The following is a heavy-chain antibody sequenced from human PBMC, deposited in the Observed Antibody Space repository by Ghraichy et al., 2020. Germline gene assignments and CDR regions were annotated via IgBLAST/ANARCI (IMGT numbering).Heavy chain of an antibody. J-gene: IGHJ6*02. D-gene: IGHD6-13*01. CDR2: IYYSGST. Sequence: LETLSLTCTVSGGSISSYYWSWIRQPPGKGLEWIGYIYYSGSTNYNPSLKSRVTISVDTSKNQFSLKLSSVTAADTAVYYCARGDSSSWYSYYYGMDVWGQGTTVTVSS. CDR3: ARGDSSSWYSYYYGMDV. CDR1: GGSISSYY. V-gene: IGHV4-59*01.